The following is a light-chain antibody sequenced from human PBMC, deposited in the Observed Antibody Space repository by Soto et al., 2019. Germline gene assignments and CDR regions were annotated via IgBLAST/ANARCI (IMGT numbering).Light chain of an antibody. J-gene: IGLJ1*01. CDR1: SSDVGSYDY. CDR3: CSYAGSYNIYL. V-gene: IGLV2-11*01. CDR2: NVN. Sequence: QSALIQPPSVSGSPGQPVTISCTGTSSDVGSYDYVSWYQQHPGTVPKPMIYNVNTQPSGVPDRFSGSKSGNTASMTISGLQAEDEGDYYCCSYAGSYNIYLFGTGTKVTVL.